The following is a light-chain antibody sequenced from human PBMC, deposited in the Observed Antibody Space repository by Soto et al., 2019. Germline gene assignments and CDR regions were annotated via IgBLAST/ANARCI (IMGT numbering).Light chain of an antibody. CDR3: AAWDDSLNGYV. Sequence: QSVLTQSPSASGTPGQRVTISCSGSSFNIGSNYVYWYQQLPGTAPKLLIYSNNQRPSGVPDRFSGSKSGTSASLAISGLRSEDEADYYCAAWDDSLNGYVFGTGTKLTVL. CDR2: SNN. J-gene: IGLJ1*01. V-gene: IGLV1-47*02. CDR1: SFNIGSNY.